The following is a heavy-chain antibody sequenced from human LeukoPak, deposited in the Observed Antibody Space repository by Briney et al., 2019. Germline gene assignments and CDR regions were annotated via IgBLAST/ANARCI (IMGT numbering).Heavy chain of an antibody. V-gene: IGHV3-7*05. CDR3: AKTSSGWSKDY. CDR2: IKQDGSEK. CDR1: GFTFSSYW. J-gene: IGHJ4*02. D-gene: IGHD6-19*01. Sequence: PGGSLRLSCAASGFTFSSYWMSWVRQAPGKGLEWVANIKQDGSEKYYVDSVKGRFTISRDNAKNSLYLQMNSLRAEDTAVYYCAKTSSGWSKDYWGQGTLVTVSS.